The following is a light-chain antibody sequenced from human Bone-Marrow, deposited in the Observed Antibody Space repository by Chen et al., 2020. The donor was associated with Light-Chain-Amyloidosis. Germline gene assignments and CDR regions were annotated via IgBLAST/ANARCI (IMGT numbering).Light chain of an antibody. J-gene: IGLJ3*02. V-gene: IGLV3-21*02. CDR2: DAS. Sequence: SYVLTQPSSVSVAPGQTATLACGGNNIGSTSVHWYQQTPGQAPLLVVDDASDRPSGIPERLSGSNSGNTATLTISRVEAGDEADYYCQVWGRSSDRPVFGGGTKLTVL. CDR3: QVWGRSSDRPV. CDR1: NIGSTS.